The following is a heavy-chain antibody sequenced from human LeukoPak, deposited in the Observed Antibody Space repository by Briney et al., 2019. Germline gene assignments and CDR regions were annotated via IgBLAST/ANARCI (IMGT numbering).Heavy chain of an antibody. CDR3: AKGSDSSGWYGSDY. CDR1: GFTFDDYA. CDR2: ISWNSGSI. D-gene: IGHD6-19*01. Sequence: SGGSLRLSCAASGFTFDDYAMHWVRQAPGKGLEWVSGISWNSGSIGYADSVKGRFTISRDNAKNSLYLQMNSLRAEDTALYYCAKGSDSSGWYGSDYWGQGTLVTVSS. J-gene: IGHJ4*02. V-gene: IGHV3-9*01.